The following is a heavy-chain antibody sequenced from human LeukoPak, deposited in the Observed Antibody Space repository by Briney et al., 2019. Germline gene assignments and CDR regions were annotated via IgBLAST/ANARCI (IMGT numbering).Heavy chain of an antibody. D-gene: IGHD3-10*01. CDR3: ARYGSGSYFDY. J-gene: IGHJ4*02. CDR1: GGSISSGGYS. V-gene: IGHV4-30-2*01. CDR2: IYHSGST. Sequence: KSSETLSLTCAVSGGSISSGGYSWSWIRQPPGKGLEWIGYIYHSGSTYYNPSLKSRVTISVDRSKNQFSLKLSSVTAADTAVYYCARYGSGSYFDYWGQGTLVTVSS.